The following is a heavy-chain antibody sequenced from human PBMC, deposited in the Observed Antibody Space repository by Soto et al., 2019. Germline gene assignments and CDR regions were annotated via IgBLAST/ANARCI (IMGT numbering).Heavy chain of an antibody. J-gene: IGHJ3*02. CDR3: AREKWLVRRNDPFDI. D-gene: IGHD6-19*01. CDR1: GSTSINTN. CDR2: INPNGGST. Sequence: QVQLVQSGAEVKKPGASVKVSCRAPGSTSINTNMNGLGQAPGQGSGWMGIINPNGGSTTYAQKFQGRVTLTRDTSTNTVNMELSSLRSEDTAVYYCAREKWLVRRNDPFDIWGQGTMVTVSS. V-gene: IGHV1-46*01.